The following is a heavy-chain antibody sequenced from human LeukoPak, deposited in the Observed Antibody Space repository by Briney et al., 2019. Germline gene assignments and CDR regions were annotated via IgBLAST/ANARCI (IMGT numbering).Heavy chain of an antibody. CDR2: IYTSGST. CDR1: GDSISSDTYY. V-gene: IGHV4-61*02. CDR3: ARWSVGSSGWYSWFDP. J-gene: IGHJ5*02. Sequence: SETLSLTCTVSGDSISSDTYYWNWIRQPAGKGLEWIGRIYTSGSTNYNPSLKSRVTMSVDTSKNQFSLKLSSVTAADTAVYYCARWSVGSSGWYSWFDPWGQGTLVTVSS. D-gene: IGHD6-19*01.